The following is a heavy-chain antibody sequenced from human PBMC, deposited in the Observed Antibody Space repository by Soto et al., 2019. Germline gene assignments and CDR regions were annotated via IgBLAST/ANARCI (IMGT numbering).Heavy chain of an antibody. CDR2: IYWDDDK. V-gene: IGHV2-5*05. CDR3: AHSVVAGLGYYFDY. J-gene: IGHJ4*02. Sequence: SGPYAGEPTQTLTLTCTFSGFSLSSTRVAVGWIRQPPGKALEWLALIYWDDDKRYGPFLKSRLTITKDTSKNQVVLTMTNMDPVDTATYYCAHSVVAGLGYYFDYWGQGTLVTV. CDR1: GFSLSSTRVA. D-gene: IGHD6-19*01.